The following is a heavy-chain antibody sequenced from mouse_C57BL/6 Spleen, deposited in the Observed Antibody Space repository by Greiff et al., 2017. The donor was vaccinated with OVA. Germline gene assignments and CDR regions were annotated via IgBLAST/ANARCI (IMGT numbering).Heavy chain of an antibody. D-gene: IGHD1-1*01. V-gene: IGHV1-42*01. CDR2: INPSTGGT. CDR3: ASTTTEDYFDY. J-gene: IGHJ2*01. Sequence: VQLQQSGPELVKPGASVKISCKASGYSFTGYYMNWVKQSPEKSLEWIGEINPSTGGTTYNQKFKATATLTVDKSSSTAYMQLQSLTSEDSAVYYCASTTTEDYFDYWGQGTTLTVSS. CDR1: GYSFTGYY.